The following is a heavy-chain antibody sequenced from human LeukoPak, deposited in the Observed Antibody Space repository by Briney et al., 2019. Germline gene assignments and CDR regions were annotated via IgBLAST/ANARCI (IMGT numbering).Heavy chain of an antibody. CDR3: AGGYYDISGYCPF. CDR1: GGTFISYT. V-gene: IGHV1-69*02. D-gene: IGHD3-22*01. CDR2: IIPILGIA. J-gene: IGHJ4*02. Sequence: GASVKVSCKASGGTFISYTISWVRQAPGQGLEWMGRIIPILGIANYAQKFQGRFTITADKSTSTAYMELSSLRSEDTAVYYCAGGYYDISGYCPFWGQGTLVTVSS.